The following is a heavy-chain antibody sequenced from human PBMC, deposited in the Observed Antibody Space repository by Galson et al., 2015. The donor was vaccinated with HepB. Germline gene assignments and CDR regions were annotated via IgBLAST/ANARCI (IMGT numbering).Heavy chain of an antibody. CDR1: GYTFSSYA. Sequence: SVKVSCKASGYTFSSYAMHWVRQAPGQTLEWMGWITAGNGDTKYSQTFQGRVTITRDTSASTAYMDLSSLRSEDMAVYYCARGSRGADGDFDYWGQGTLVTVPS. J-gene: IGHJ4*02. D-gene: IGHD2-21*02. CDR2: ITAGNGDT. V-gene: IGHV1-3*01. CDR3: ARGSRGADGDFDY.